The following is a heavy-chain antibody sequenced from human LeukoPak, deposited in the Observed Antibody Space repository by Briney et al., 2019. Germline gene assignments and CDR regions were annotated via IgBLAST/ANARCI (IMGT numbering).Heavy chain of an antibody. V-gene: IGHV3-11*06. CDR2: NSSSSSHT. Sequence: GGSLRLSCAASGFTFSDYYMSWLRQAPGKGLEWVSYNSSSSSHTHYADSVKGRFTISRDNAKNSLYLQMNSLRVEDTAVYYCARVKGSYSVDYWGQGTLV. CDR1: GFTFSDYY. J-gene: IGHJ4*02. CDR3: ARVKGSYSVDY. D-gene: IGHD3-10*01.